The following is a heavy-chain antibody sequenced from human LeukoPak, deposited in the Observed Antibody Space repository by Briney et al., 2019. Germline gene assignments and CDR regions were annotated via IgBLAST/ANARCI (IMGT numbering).Heavy chain of an antibody. D-gene: IGHD3-22*01. Sequence: NPSETLSLTCIVSGDFISTSSDYWGWIPPPPGMELAWFGSIYYTGSTHYKPSLRGRVTISVDTTNNQFSLRLSSVTAADTAMYYCARHRDFHDSSGYLPAFDVWGQGRLINVSS. CDR3: ARHRDFHDSSGYLPAFDV. J-gene: IGHJ3*01. CDR2: IYYTGST. V-gene: IGHV4-39*01. CDR1: GDFISTSSDY.